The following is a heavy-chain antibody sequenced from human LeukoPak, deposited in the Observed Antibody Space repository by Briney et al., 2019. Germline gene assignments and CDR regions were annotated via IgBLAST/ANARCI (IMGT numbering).Heavy chain of an antibody. Sequence: GGSLRLSCAASGFTFSSYWMSWVRQAPGKGLEWVANIKQDGSEKYYVDSVKGRFTISRDNAKNSLYLQMNSLRAEDTAVYYCATIGGYYDSSGYYQRRREFDYWGQGTLVTVSS. CDR2: IKQDGSEK. CDR3: ATIGGYYDSSGYYQRRREFDY. D-gene: IGHD3-22*01. V-gene: IGHV3-7*01. J-gene: IGHJ4*02. CDR1: GFTFSSYW.